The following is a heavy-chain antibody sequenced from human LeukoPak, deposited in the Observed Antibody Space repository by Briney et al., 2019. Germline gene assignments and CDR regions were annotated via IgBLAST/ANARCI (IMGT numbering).Heavy chain of an antibody. CDR2: IKTDGSQI. V-gene: IGHV3-7*01. CDR1: GFTFSSYW. CDR3: ARGGHYDYVWGRYRQKDGFDY. J-gene: IGHJ4*02. D-gene: IGHD3-16*02. Sequence: GGFLRLSCVASGFTFSSYWMTWVRQAPGKGLEWVANIKTDGSQIYYVDSVKGRFTISRDNAKNSLYLQMNSLRAEDTAVYYCARGGHYDYVWGRYRQKDGFDYWGQGTLVTVSS.